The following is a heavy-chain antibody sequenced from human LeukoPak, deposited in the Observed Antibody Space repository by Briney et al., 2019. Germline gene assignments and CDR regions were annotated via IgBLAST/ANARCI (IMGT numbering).Heavy chain of an antibody. V-gene: IGHV3-30*02. CDR3: AKDRDSSSWYFDY. CDR1: GFTFSNYD. D-gene: IGHD6-13*01. J-gene: IGHJ4*02. Sequence: GGSLRLSCAASGFTFSNYDMHWVRQAPGKGLEWVAFIRNDGSNKYYADSVKGRFTISRDNSKNTLYLQMNSLRAEDTAVYYCAKDRDSSSWYFDYWGQGTLVTVSS. CDR2: IRNDGSNK.